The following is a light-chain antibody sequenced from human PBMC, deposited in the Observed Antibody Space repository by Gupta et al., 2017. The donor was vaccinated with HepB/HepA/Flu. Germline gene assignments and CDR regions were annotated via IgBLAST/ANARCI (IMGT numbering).Light chain of an antibody. Sequence: QSVLTQPPSVSAAPGQKVTISCSGSSSNIGNNYVSWYQQLPGTAPKLLIYENNKRPSGIPDRFSGSKSGTSATLGVTGLQTGDEADYYCGTWDNGLSVGVVFGGGTKLTVL. CDR3: GTWDNGLSVGVV. V-gene: IGLV1-51*02. J-gene: IGLJ3*02. CDR2: ENN. CDR1: SSNIGNNY.